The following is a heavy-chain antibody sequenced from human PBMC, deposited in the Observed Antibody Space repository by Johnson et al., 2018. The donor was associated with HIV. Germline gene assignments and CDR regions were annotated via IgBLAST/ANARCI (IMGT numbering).Heavy chain of an antibody. V-gene: IGHV3-11*05. CDR1: GFTFSDYY. CDR3: ARGGSAARGNWNWGGDCSTFLLLDAFDV. Sequence: QMQLVESGGGLVKPGGSLRLSCAASGFTFSDYYMSWIRQAPGKGLVWVSRVNNDGGDTIYADSVKGRFTISRDNSKNTLSLQMNSLRAEDTAVYYCARGGSAARGNWNWGGDCSTFLLLDAFDVWGQGTMVTVSS. CDR2: VNNDGGDT. J-gene: IGHJ3*01. D-gene: IGHD2-21*02.